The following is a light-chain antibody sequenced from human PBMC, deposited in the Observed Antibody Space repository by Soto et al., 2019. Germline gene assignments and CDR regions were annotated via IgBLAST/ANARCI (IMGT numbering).Light chain of an antibody. J-gene: IGKJ2*01. CDR2: GAS. CDR3: QQYDAWPT. V-gene: IGKV3-15*01. CDR1: QSVGTN. Sequence: ERVMPQSPATLSVSPGEKATLSCRALQSVGTNLVRYQQKPGQAPWLLIYGASTRPTGVPARFSGSGSETEFTLTLSSLQSEDFAGYYCQQYDAWPTFGQGTKLDMK.